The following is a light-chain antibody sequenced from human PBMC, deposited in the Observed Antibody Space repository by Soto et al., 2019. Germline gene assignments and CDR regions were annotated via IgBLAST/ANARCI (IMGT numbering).Light chain of an antibody. J-gene: IGKJ2*01. V-gene: IGKV3-11*01. Sequence: EIVLTQSPATLSFSPGERATLSCRASQSVSSYLAWYQQKPGQAPRLLIYDASNRATGIPARFSGSGSGTDFTLTISSLEPEDFAVYYCQQRTNWPVTTFGQGTKLEIK. CDR1: QSVSSY. CDR3: QQRTNWPVTT. CDR2: DAS.